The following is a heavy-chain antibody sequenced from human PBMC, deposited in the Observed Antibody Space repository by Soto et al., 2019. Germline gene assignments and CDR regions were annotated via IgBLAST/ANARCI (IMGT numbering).Heavy chain of an antibody. CDR3: AKDLRDWGFFDY. CDR1: GFSFHTYA. Sequence: VQLLESEGNLVQPGGSLRLSCAASGFSFHTYAMGWVRQAPGKGLEWVSSLSGSGGSTNYADSVKDRFTISRDNSKDILYLQMNNLRAEDTAMYYCAKDLRDWGFFDYWGLGTLVTVSS. CDR2: LSGSGGST. J-gene: IGHJ4*02. V-gene: IGHV3-23*01. D-gene: IGHD3-16*01.